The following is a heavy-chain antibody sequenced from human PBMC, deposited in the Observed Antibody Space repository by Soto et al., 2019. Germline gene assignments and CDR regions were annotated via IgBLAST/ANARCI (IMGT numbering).Heavy chain of an antibody. CDR3: ASGDSQHRGRAAAGRRPFDY. CDR1: GGSISSSNW. D-gene: IGHD6-13*01. V-gene: IGHV4-4*02. J-gene: IGHJ4*02. CDR2: IYHSGST. Sequence: ASETLSLTCAVSGGSISSSNWWSWVRQPPGKGLEWIGEIYHSGSTNYNPSLKSRVTISVDKSKNQFSLKLSSVTAADTAVYYCASGDSQHRGRAAAGRRPFDYWGQGTMVTVSS.